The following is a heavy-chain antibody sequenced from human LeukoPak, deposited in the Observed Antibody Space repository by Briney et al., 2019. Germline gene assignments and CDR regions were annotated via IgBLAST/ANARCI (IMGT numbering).Heavy chain of an antibody. J-gene: IGHJ4*02. CDR3: AKGSGYSSGWYTFDY. Sequence: QTGGSLRLSCAASGFTFTDYAMSWVRQAPEKGLEWISTISDNGGETYYADSVKGRFAISRDNSKNTLFLQMNSLRAEDTAVYYCAKGSGYSSGWYTFDYWGQGTLVTVSS. CDR1: GFTFTDYA. V-gene: IGHV3-23*01. D-gene: IGHD6-19*01. CDR2: ISDNGGET.